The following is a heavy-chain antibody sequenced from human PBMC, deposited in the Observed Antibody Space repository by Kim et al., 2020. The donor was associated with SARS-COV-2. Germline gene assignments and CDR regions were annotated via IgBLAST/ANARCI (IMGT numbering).Heavy chain of an antibody. D-gene: IGHD6-13*01. CDR1: GYTFTGYY. Sequence: ASVKVSCKASGYTFTGYYMHWVRQAPEQGLEWMGWINPNSGGTNYAQKFQGRVTMTRDTSISTAYMELSRLRSDDTAVYYCARDLMYSTWLGGFDPWGQGTLVTVSS. CDR3: ARDLMYSTWLGGFDP. V-gene: IGHV1-2*02. J-gene: IGHJ5*02. CDR2: INPNSGGT.